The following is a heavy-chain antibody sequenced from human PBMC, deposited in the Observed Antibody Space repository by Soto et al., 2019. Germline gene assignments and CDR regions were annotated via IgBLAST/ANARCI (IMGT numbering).Heavy chain of an antibody. Sequence: EVQLVESGGGLVQPGGSLRLSCAASGFTFSSYSMNWVRQAAGKGLEWVSYISSSSSTIYYADSVKGRFTISRDNAKNSLYLKMNSLRAEDTAVYYCARGQLIWSGYRAFDYWGQGTLVTVSS. D-gene: IGHD3-3*01. CDR1: GFTFSSYS. V-gene: IGHV3-48*01. CDR3: ARGQLIWSGYRAFDY. CDR2: ISSSSSTI. J-gene: IGHJ4*02.